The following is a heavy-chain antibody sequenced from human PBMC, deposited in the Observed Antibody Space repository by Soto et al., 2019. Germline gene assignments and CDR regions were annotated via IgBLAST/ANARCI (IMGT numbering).Heavy chain of an antibody. Sequence: QVQLQESGPGLVKPSETLSLTCTVSGASLTNYHWSWIRQPPGKGLEWIGYIYYTGSTNYNPSLNSRVTISPDPSNNQFSLSLSSVTAADTAVYYCARGFAIGWYTYYFDYWGQGPLVTVSS. CDR1: GASLTNYH. V-gene: IGHV4-59*08. CDR3: ARGFAIGWYTYYFDY. D-gene: IGHD6-19*01. J-gene: IGHJ4*02. CDR2: IYYTGST.